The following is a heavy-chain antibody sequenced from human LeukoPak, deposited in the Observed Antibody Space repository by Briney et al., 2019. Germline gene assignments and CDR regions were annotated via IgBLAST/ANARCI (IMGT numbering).Heavy chain of an antibody. J-gene: IGHJ6*02. CDR1: GFTFSSYA. D-gene: IGHD2-2*01. V-gene: IGHV3-23*01. CDR2: ISGSGGST. Sequence: PGASLRLSCAASGFTFSSYAMSWVRQAPRKGLEWVSAISGSGGSTYYADSVKGRFTISRDNSKNTLYLQMNSLRAEDTAVYYCAKFGGYCSSTSCYVRNYYYYGMDVWGQGTTVTVSS. CDR3: AKFGGYCSSTSCYVRNYYYYGMDV.